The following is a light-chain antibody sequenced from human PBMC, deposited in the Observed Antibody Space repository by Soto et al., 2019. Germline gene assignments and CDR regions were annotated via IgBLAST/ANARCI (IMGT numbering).Light chain of an antibody. CDR1: QSICSR. CDR2: KAT. Sequence: DIQMTQSPSTLSASVGDRVTITCRATQSICSRLAGYQQKPVKALKLLIYKATTLESGVPSRFSGSGSGTEFTLTISSLQPDGLATYFWQQYNRFPTFGEGTKVEI. J-gene: IGKJ1*01. V-gene: IGKV1-5*03. CDR3: QQYNRFPT.